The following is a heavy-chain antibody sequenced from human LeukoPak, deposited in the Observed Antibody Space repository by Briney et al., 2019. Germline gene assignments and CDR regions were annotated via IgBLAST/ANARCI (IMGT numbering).Heavy chain of an antibody. CDR3: ARDREYYGSGSYYNHDAFDI. J-gene: IGHJ3*02. D-gene: IGHD3-10*01. Sequence: SQTLSLTCTVSGGSISSGSYYWSWIRQPAGKGLEWIGRIYTSGSTNYNPSPKSRVTISVDTSKNQFSLKLSSVTAADTAVYYCARDREYYGSGSYYNHDAFDIWGQGTMVTVSS. CDR2: IYTSGST. V-gene: IGHV4-61*02. CDR1: GGSISSGSYY.